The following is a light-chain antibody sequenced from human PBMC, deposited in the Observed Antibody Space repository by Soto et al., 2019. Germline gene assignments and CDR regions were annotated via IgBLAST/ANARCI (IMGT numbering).Light chain of an antibody. CDR3: QQYSNLPLT. Sequence: EIVLTQSPATLSLSPGERATLSCRASQSLSGSRLAWYQQKPGLGPRVLVYGASSMAPGIPDRFSGSGSGTDFTLTISRLEPEDFAVYYCQQYSNLPLTFGGGTKVDVK. CDR2: GAS. J-gene: IGKJ4*01. CDR1: QSLSGSR. V-gene: IGKV3-20*01.